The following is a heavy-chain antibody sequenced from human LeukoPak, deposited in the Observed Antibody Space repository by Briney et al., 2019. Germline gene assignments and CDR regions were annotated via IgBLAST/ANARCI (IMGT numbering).Heavy chain of an antibody. D-gene: IGHD6-6*01. CDR1: GGSISSYY. CDR3: ARSVAARRSLDY. CDR2: IYYSGST. V-gene: IGHV4-59*08. Sequence: SETLSLTCTVSGGSISSYYWSWIRQPPGKELEWIGYIYYSGSTNYNPSLKSRVTISVDTSENQFSLKLSSVTAADTAVYYCARSVAARRSLDYWGQGTLVTVSS. J-gene: IGHJ4*02.